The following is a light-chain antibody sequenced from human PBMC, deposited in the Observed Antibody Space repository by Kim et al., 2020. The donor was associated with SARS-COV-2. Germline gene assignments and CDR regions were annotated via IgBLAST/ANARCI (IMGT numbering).Light chain of an antibody. CDR3: AAWDGNVRGPV. CDR2: KNN. J-gene: IGLJ3*02. V-gene: IGLV1-47*01. Sequence: ELTQPPSASGAPGQRVTISCSGSSSNIGSNYVYWHQKLPGTAPKLLVYKNNQRPSGVPDRFSGSKSGTSASLAISGLRSEDEADYYCAAWDGNVRGPVFGGGTKLTVL. CDR1: SSNIGSNY.